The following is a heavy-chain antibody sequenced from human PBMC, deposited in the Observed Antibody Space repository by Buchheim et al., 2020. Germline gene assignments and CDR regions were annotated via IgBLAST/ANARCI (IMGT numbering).Heavy chain of an antibody. V-gene: IGHV4-39*07. D-gene: IGHD1-14*01. CDR3: ARGGVGNNLDV. Sequence: QLQLHESGPGLVKPSETLSLTCTVSGVSISSGRDYWGWIRQPPGKGLEWIGEINHSGSTNYNPSLKSRVTISVDTSKNQFSLKLSSVTAADTAVYYCARGGVGNNLDVWGQGTT. CDR2: INHSGST. CDR1: GVSISSGRDY. J-gene: IGHJ6*02.